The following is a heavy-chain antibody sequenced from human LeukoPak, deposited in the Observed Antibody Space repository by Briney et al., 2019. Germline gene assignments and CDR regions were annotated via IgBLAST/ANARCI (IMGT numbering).Heavy chain of an antibody. D-gene: IGHD6-19*01. J-gene: IGHJ4*02. Sequence: GRSLRLSCAASGFTFSSYGMHWVRQAPGKGLEWVAVIWYDGSNKYYADSVKGRFTISRDNSKNTLYLQMNSLRAEDTAVYYCARDVSRIAVAGTGLGYWGQGTLVTVSS. CDR1: GFTFSSYG. CDR3: ARDVSRIAVAGTGLGY. CDR2: IWYDGSNK. V-gene: IGHV3-33*01.